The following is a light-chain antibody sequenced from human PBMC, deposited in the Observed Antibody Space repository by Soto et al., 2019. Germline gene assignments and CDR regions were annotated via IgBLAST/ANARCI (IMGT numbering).Light chain of an antibody. J-gene: IGLJ3*02. Sequence: QSALTQPRSVSGSPGQSVTISCTGTSSDVGAYNYVSWYQHHPGKAPKLVIYDVTKRPSGVPDRFAGSKSGNTASLTISGLQAEDEADYYCCSYAGSSLWVFGGETKLTVL. V-gene: IGLV2-11*01. CDR3: CSYAGSSLWV. CDR2: DVT. CDR1: SSDVGAYNY.